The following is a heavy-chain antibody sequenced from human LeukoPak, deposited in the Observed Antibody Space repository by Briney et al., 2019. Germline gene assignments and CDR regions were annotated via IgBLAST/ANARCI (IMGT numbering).Heavy chain of an antibody. V-gene: IGHV4-59*12. Sequence: SETLSLTCTVSGGSISSYYWSWIRQPPGKGLEWIGYIYYSGSTNYNPSLKSRVTISVDTSKNQFSLKLSSVTAADTAVYYCARADPDYGDYVYYYYNMDVWGQGTTVTVSS. CDR2: IYYSGST. CDR3: ARADPDYGDYVYYYYNMDV. D-gene: IGHD4-17*01. CDR1: GGSISSYY. J-gene: IGHJ6*02.